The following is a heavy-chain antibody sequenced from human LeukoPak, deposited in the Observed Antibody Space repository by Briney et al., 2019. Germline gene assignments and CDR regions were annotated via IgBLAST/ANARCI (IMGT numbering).Heavy chain of an antibody. CDR2: ISYDGSNK. D-gene: IGHD2-2*01. Sequence: GGSLRLSCAASGFTFSSYGMHWVRQAPGKGLEWVAVISYDGSNKYYADSVKGRFTISRDNSKNTLYLQMNSLRADDTAVYYCAKAGGIVVVPAENYFDYWGQGTLVTVSS. V-gene: IGHV3-30*18. CDR3: AKAGGIVVVPAENYFDY. CDR1: GFTFSSYG. J-gene: IGHJ4*02.